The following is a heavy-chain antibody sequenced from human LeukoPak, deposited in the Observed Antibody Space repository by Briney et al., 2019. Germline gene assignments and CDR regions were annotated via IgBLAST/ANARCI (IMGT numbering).Heavy chain of an antibody. V-gene: IGHV1-69*05. CDR3: ARDSRVEYSSSSGWFDP. CDR2: IIPIFGTA. CDR1: GGTFSSYA. D-gene: IGHD6-6*01. J-gene: IGHJ5*02. Sequence: SVKVSCKAPGGTFSSYAISWVRQAPGQGLEWMGGIIPIFGTANYAQKFQGRVTITTDESTSTAYMELSSLRSEDTAVYYCARDSRVEYSSSSGWFDPWGQGTLVTVSS.